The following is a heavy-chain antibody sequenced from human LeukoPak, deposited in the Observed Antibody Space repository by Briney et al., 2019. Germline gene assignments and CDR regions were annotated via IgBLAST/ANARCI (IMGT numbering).Heavy chain of an antibody. D-gene: IGHD3-16*01. Sequence: GGSLRLSCAASGFTFSSYIMSWVRQAPGKGLEWVSSISGTSRYIYYADSVKGRFTISRDNAKNSLYLQLNSLRAEDTAVYYCARERGLIHYYYGMDVWGQGTTVTVSS. CDR1: GFTFSSYI. CDR2: ISGTSRYI. V-gene: IGHV3-21*01. J-gene: IGHJ6*02. CDR3: ARERGLIHYYYGMDV.